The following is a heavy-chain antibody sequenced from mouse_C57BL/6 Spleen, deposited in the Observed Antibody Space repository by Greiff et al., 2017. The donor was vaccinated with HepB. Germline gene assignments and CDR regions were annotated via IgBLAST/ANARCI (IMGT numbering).Heavy chain of an antibody. CDR2: IDPETGGT. CDR3: TSPYYGNYECAY. V-gene: IGHV1-15*01. CDR1: GYTFTDYE. J-gene: IGHJ3*01. Sequence: QVQLQQSGAELVRPGASVTLSCKASGYTFTDYEMHWVKQTPVHGLEWIGAIDPETGGTAYNQKFKGKAILTADKSSSTAYMELRSLTSEDSAVYYCTSPYYGNYECAYWGQGTLVTVSA. D-gene: IGHD2-10*01.